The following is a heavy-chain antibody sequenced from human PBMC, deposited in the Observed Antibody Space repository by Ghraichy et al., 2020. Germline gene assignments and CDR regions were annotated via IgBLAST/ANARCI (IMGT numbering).Heavy chain of an antibody. Sequence: SETLSLTCTVSGGSISSSSYYWGWIRQPPGKGLEWIGSIYYSGSTYYNPSLKSRVTISVDTSKNQFSLKLSSVTAADTAVYYCARSMITFGGVIVTFDPWGQGTLVTVSS. D-gene: IGHD3-16*02. CDR3: ARSMITFGGVIVTFDP. CDR1: GGSISSSSYY. CDR2: IYYSGST. V-gene: IGHV4-39*01. J-gene: IGHJ5*02.